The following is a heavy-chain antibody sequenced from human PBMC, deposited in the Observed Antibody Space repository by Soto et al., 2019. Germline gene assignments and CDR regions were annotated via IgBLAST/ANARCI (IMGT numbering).Heavy chain of an antibody. CDR1: GGSISSYY. CDR3: ARRYGSCFDY. J-gene: IGHJ4*02. CDR2: IYYSGST. Sequence: QVQLQESGPGLVKPSETLSLTCTVSGGSISSYYWSWIRQPPGKGLEWIGYIYYSGSTNYNPSLRSRVTMSVATSKNQFSLNLSSVTAADTALYYCARRYGSCFDYWGQGTLGTVSS. V-gene: IGHV4-59*08. D-gene: IGHD6-6*01.